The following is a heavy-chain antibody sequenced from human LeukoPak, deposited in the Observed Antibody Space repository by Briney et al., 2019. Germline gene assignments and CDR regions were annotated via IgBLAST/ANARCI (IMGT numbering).Heavy chain of an antibody. CDR1: GYSISSGYY. V-gene: IGHV4-34*01. D-gene: IGHD3-10*01. Sequence: SETLSLTCAVSGYSISSGYYWSWIRQPPGKGLEWIGEINHSGSTNYNPSLKSRVTISVDTSKNQFSLKLSSVTAADTAVYYCASGVSLTEFDPWGQGTLVTVSS. CDR3: ASGVSLTEFDP. CDR2: INHSGST. J-gene: IGHJ5*02.